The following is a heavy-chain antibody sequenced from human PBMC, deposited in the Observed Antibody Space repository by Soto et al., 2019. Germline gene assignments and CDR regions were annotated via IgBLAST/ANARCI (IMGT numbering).Heavy chain of an antibody. CDR1: GFTFSNYG. J-gene: IGHJ6*02. V-gene: IGHV3-30*18. CDR3: AKSRDAYNFYFYYGMDV. CDR2: ILYDGSNK. D-gene: IGHD1-1*01. Sequence: GGSLRLSCAASGFTFSNYGMHWVRQTPGKGLEWVALILYDGSNKYYADSVKGRFTISRDNSKNTLYLQVSSLRAEDTAVYYCAKSRDAYNFYFYYGMDVWGQGTSVTAP.